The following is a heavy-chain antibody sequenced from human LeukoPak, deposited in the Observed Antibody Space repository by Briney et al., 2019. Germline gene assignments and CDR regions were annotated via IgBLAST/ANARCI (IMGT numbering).Heavy chain of an antibody. CDR3: ARVPIDYYDSSGYY. Sequence: SETLSLTCAVYGGSFSGYYWSWIRQPPGKGLEWVGEINHSGSTNYNPSLKSRVTISVDTSKTQFSLKLSSVTAADTAVYYCARVPIDYYDSSGYYWGQGTLVTVSS. D-gene: IGHD3-22*01. V-gene: IGHV4-34*01. CDR2: INHSGST. CDR1: GGSFSGYY. J-gene: IGHJ4*02.